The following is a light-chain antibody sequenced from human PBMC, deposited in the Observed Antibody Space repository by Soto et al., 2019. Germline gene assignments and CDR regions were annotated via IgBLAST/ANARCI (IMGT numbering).Light chain of an antibody. CDR2: AAS. J-gene: IGKJ5*01. V-gene: IGKV1-12*01. CDR3: QQANSFPIT. Sequence: EIQRTKSPSSVSASLGDRVTISCRASQYSSSYLAWYQQKPGKAPRLLIYAASYLQSGVPSRLSGSGSGTDFTLTINSLQPEDWATHDGQQANSFPITFGQGTRLEIK. CDR1: QYSSSY.